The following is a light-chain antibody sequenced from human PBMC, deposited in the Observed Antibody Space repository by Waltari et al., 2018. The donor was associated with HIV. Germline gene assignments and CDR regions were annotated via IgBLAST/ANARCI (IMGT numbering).Light chain of an antibody. J-gene: IGLJ1*01. CDR3: SSYTSSNTYV. CDR1: SSDVGRHNY. V-gene: IGLV2-14*03. Sequence: QSALTQPASVSGSPGQWITISCTGTSSDVGRHNYVSWYPQYPGKAPKLIIYGVSERPSGVSNRFSGSKSGDTASLTISGLQAEDEADYHCSSYTSSNTYVFGTGTKVTVL. CDR2: GVS.